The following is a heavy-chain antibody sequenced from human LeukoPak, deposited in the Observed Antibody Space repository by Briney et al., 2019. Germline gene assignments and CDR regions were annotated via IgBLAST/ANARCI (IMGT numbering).Heavy chain of an antibody. V-gene: IGHV4-39*01. CDR2: IYHSGSS. D-gene: IGHD3-10*01. J-gene: IGHJ4*02. CDR3: ARHSSYYGNFDY. Sequence: SETLSLTCTVAGGSISSSSYYWGWIRQPPGKGLEWIGSIYHSGSSYYNPSLKSRVTISVDTSKTRFSLKLSSVTAADTAVYYCARHSSYYGNFDYWGQGTLVTVSS. CDR1: GGSISSSSYY.